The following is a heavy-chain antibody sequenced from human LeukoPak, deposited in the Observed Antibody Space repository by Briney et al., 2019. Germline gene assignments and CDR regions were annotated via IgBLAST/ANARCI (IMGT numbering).Heavy chain of an antibody. CDR1: GYSFISYW. CDR3: ARHRDHYFEC. J-gene: IGHJ4*02. D-gene: IGHD3-10*01. V-gene: IGHV5-51*01. Sequence: GEPLKTSCKASGYSFISYWSGGLRQMPGKGLEWMGIIYPGDYDLRYSPSFQGQIPLSADKSISTAHLQWRSLKASDPAMYYCARHRDHYFECWGQGGLVTVSS. CDR2: IYPGDYDL.